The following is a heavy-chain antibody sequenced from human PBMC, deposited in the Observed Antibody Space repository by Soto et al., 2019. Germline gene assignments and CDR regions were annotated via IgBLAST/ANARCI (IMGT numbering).Heavy chain of an antibody. Sequence: ASGKVSCKVSGYTLTELSMHRVRQAPGKGLEWMGGFDPEDGETIYAQKFQGRVTMTEDTSTDTAYMELSSLRSEDTAVYYCATAGSNYWFDPWGQGTLVTVSS. J-gene: IGHJ5*02. CDR2: FDPEDGET. V-gene: IGHV1-24*01. CDR1: GYTLTELS. D-gene: IGHD4-4*01. CDR3: ATAGSNYWFDP.